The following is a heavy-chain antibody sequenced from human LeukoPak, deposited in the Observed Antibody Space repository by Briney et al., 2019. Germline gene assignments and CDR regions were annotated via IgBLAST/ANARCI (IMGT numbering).Heavy chain of an antibody. J-gene: IGHJ5*02. D-gene: IGHD6-13*01. CDR1: GGSISSSSYH. CDR3: ARGGMRHSSSWYWFDP. Sequence: SETLSLTCTVSGGSISSSSYHWGWIRQPPGKGLEWIGSIYYSGSTYYNPSLKSRVTISVDTSKNQFSLKLSSVTAADTAVYYCARGGMRHSSSWYWFDPWGQGTLVTVSS. CDR2: IYYSGST. V-gene: IGHV4-39*07.